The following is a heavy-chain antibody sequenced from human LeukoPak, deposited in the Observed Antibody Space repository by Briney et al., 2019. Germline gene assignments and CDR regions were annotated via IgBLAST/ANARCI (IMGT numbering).Heavy chain of an antibody. CDR2: ISYDGDNK. V-gene: IGHV3-30-3*01. J-gene: IGHJ3*02. CDR1: GFTFSSYV. CDR3: ARERVVVVANEAFDI. D-gene: IGHD2-15*01. Sequence: GGSLRLSCAASGFTFSSYVMHWVRQAPGKGLEWVSVISYDGDNKYYADSVEGRFSISRDNSKNTLYLQMNSLRAEDTAVYYCARERVVVVANEAFDIWGQGTMVTVSS.